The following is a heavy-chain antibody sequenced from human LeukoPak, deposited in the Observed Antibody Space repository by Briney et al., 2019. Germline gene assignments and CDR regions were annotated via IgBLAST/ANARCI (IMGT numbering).Heavy chain of an antibody. CDR3: ARGPPSGYYYFNY. J-gene: IGHJ4*02. CDR2: ISSSSSHI. D-gene: IGHD3-22*01. CDR1: GFTFSSYS. V-gene: IGHV3-21*01. Sequence: GGSLRLSCAASGFTFSSYSMNWVRQAPGKGLEWVSSISSSSSHIYYADSVKGRFTISRDNAKNSLFLQMNSLRADDTAVYYCARGPPSGYYYFNYWGQGTLVTVSS.